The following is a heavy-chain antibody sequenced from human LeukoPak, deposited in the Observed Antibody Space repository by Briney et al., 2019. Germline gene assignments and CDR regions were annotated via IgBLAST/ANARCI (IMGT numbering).Heavy chain of an antibody. D-gene: IGHD6-13*01. J-gene: IGHJ4*02. V-gene: IGHV1-2*02. CDR1: GYTFAGYY. CDR2: INPNSGGT. Sequence: ASVKVSCKASGYTFAGYYMHWVRQAPGQGREWMGWINPNSGGTNFAQKFQGRVTMTRDTSITTAYMELSSLTSDDTAVYYCARKGPNSSNWYYFDYWGQGTLVTVSS. CDR3: ARKGPNSSNWYYFDY.